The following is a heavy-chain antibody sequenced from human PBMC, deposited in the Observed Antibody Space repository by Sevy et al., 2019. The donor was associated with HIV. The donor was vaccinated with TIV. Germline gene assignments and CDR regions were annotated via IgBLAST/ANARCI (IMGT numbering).Heavy chain of an antibody. CDR2: IYYSGST. V-gene: IGHV4-39*01. D-gene: IGHD3-10*01. J-gene: IGHJ4*02. Sequence: PESLSLTCTVSGGSISSSSYYWGWIRQPPGKGLEWIGSIYYSGSTYYNPSLKSRVTISIDTSKNQFSLKLSSVTAADTAVYYCAGQPGEIRGSYYFDYWGQGTLVIVSS. CDR3: AGQPGEIRGSYYFDY. CDR1: GGSISSSSYY.